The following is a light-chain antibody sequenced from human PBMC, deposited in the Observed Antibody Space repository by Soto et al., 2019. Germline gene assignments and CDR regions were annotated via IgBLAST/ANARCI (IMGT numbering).Light chain of an antibody. CDR1: QSVGSH. CDR3: QQRNHWPDS. CDR2: DTS. J-gene: IGKJ2*03. Sequence: EIVLTQSPATLYLSPGERATLSCRASQSVGSHLAWYQQKPGQAPRLLIYDTSNRATGIPVRFSGSGSATDFALSFSSLEPEDHDFYYCQQRNHWPDSFGQGTKLEIK. V-gene: IGKV3-11*01.